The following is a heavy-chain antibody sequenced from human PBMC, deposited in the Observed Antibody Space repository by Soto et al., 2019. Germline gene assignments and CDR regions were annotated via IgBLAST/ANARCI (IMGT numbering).Heavy chain of an antibody. D-gene: IGHD2-2*01. CDR3: ARDSRSSGSSTSV. Sequence: PGGSLRLSCAASGFTFSSYGMHWVRQAPGKGLEWVAVIWYDGSNKYYADSVKGRFTISRDNSKNTLYLQMNSLRAEDTAVYYCARDSRSSGSSTSVWGQGTLVTVSS. J-gene: IGHJ4*02. V-gene: IGHV3-33*01. CDR2: IWYDGSNK. CDR1: GFTFSSYG.